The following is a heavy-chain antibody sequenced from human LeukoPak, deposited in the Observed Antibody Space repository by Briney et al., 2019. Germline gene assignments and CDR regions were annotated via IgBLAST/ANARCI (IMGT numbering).Heavy chain of an antibody. CDR1: GGSISNKY. V-gene: IGHV4-59*08. CDR2: IYYSGST. J-gene: IGHJ4*02. D-gene: IGHD3-10*01. Sequence: SETLSLTCTVSGGSISNKYWSWIRQPPGKGLEWIGYIYYSGSTNYNPSLKSRVTISVDTSKNQFSLKLSSVTAADTAVYYCAESTAGSFLFDYWGQGTLVTVSS. CDR3: AESTAGSFLFDY.